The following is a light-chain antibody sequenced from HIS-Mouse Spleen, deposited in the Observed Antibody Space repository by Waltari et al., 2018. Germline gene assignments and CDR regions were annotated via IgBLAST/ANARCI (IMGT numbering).Light chain of an antibody. CDR1: SSDVGSYNL. V-gene: IGLV2-23*01. J-gene: IGLJ3*02. Sequence: QSALTQPASVSGSPGQSITISCTGTSSDVGSYNLVHCYQQHPGKAPKLMIYEGSKRPSGVSNRFSGSKSGNTASLTISGLQAEDEADYYCCSYAGSSTYWVFGGGTKLTVL. CDR2: EGS. CDR3: CSYAGSSTYWV.